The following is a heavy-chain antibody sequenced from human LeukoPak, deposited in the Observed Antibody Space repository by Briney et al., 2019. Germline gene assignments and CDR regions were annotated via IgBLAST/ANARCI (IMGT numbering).Heavy chain of an antibody. CDR3: ARWSSGLDY. J-gene: IGHJ4*02. Sequence: LELIGRINPNSAGTNYAQKFQRRVTMTRDTSISTAYMELSRLRSDDTAVYYCARWSSGLDYWGQGTLVTVSS. CDR2: INPNSAGT. V-gene: IGHV1-2*06. D-gene: IGHD3-22*01.